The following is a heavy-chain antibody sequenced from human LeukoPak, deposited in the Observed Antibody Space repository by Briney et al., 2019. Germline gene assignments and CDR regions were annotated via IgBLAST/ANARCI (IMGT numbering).Heavy chain of an antibody. V-gene: IGHV3-74*01. CDR1: GFTFSSYW. CDR2: INSDGSST. J-gene: IGHJ4*02. D-gene: IGHD3-3*01. Sequence: GGSLRLSCAASGFTFSSYWMHWVRQAPGKGLVWVSRINSDGSSTSYADSVKGRFTISRDNAKNTLYLQMNSLRAEDTAVYYCTSFGDFWSGYYNYWGQGTLVTVSS. CDR3: TSFGDFWSGYYNY.